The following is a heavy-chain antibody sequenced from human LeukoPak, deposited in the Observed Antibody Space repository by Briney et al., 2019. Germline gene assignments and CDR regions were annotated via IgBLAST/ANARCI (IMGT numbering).Heavy chain of an antibody. Sequence: ASVKVSCKASGYTFTSYDIHWVRQAPGQGLEWMGWMNPNSGNTGYAQKFQGRVTMTRNTSISTAYMELSSLRSEDTAVYYCARGMRWLQSLYYWGQGTLVTVSS. CDR1: GYTFTSYD. V-gene: IGHV1-8*01. CDR2: MNPNSGNT. D-gene: IGHD5-24*01. CDR3: ARGMRWLQSLYY. J-gene: IGHJ4*02.